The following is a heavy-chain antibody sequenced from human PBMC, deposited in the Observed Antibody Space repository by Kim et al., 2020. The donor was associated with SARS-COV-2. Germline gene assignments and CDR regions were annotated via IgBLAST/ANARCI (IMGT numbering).Heavy chain of an antibody. J-gene: IGHJ4*02. V-gene: IGHV3-7*03. CDR3: AREGLDY. Sequence: DGSAKYYVDSVKGRFTISRDNAKNSLYLQMNSLRAEDTAVYYCAREGLDYWGQGTLVTVSS. CDR2: DGSAK.